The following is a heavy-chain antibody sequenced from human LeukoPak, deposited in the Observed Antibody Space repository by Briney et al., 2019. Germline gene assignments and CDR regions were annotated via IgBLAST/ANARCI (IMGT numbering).Heavy chain of an antibody. Sequence: SETLSLTCTVSGGSISSDDYYWSWIRQPPGKGLECIGYIYYSGSTNYNPSLKSRVTISVDTSKNQFSLKLSSVTAADTAVYYCARPYCSGGSCYFNLWGQGTLVTVSS. D-gene: IGHD2-15*01. V-gene: IGHV4-30-4*01. CDR1: GGSISSDDYY. CDR3: ARPYCSGGSCYFNL. J-gene: IGHJ5*02. CDR2: IYYSGST.